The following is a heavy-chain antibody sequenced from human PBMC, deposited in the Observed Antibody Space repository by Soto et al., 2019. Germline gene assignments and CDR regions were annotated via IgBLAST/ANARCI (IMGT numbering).Heavy chain of an antibody. CDR3: ARDPDSSPGTRYYYGMDV. D-gene: IGHD6-19*01. Sequence: GASVKVSCKASGYTFTSYAMHWVRQAPGQRLEWMGWINAGNGNTKYSQKFQGRVTITRDTSASTAYMELSSLRSEDTAVYYCARDPDSSPGTRYYYGMDVWGQGTTVTVSS. CDR1: GYTFTSYA. V-gene: IGHV1-3*01. J-gene: IGHJ6*02. CDR2: INAGNGNT.